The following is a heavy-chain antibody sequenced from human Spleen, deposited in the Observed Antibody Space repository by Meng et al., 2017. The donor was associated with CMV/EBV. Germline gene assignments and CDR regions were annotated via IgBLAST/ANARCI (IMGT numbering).Heavy chain of an antibody. D-gene: IGHD1-26*01. CDR1: GASLSSHY. V-gene: IGHV4-59*11. CDR3: VRGDGTSEWEY. J-gene: IGHJ4*02. CDR2: LYYTGTT. Sequence: LNFRVSGASLSSHYWSWSRQPPGKGLEWIGSLYYTGTTDYNPSLESRVTISIDPSKTQFSLKLKSATAADTAVYYCVRGDGTSEWEYWGQGALVTVSS.